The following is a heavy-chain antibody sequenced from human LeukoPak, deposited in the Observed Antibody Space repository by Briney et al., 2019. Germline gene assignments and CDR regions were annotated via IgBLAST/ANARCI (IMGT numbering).Heavy chain of an antibody. CDR2: IYYSGST. CDR3: ARDRAVGYGDYVGAFDI. Sequence: PSETLSLTCTVSGGSISSGDYYWSWIRQPPGKGLEWIGYIYYSGSTYYNPSLKSRVTISVDTSKNQFSLKLSSVTAADTAVYYCARDRAVGYGDYVGAFDIWGQGTMVTVSS. V-gene: IGHV4-30-4*01. J-gene: IGHJ3*02. D-gene: IGHD4-17*01. CDR1: GGSISSGDYY.